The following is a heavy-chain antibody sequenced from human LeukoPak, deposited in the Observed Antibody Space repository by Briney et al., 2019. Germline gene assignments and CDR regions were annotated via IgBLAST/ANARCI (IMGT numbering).Heavy chain of an antibody. CDR1: GGSISGYF. D-gene: IGHD6-19*01. CDR3: ARLLAVAGGDAFDI. Sequence: PSESLSLTCTVSGGSISGYFWSWIRQPPGKGLELIGYLYYSGSTNYNPSLKSRVTVSVDTSKDQFSLRLSSVTAADTAVYYCARLLAVAGGDAFDIWGQGKMDTVSS. CDR2: LYYSGST. J-gene: IGHJ3*02. V-gene: IGHV4-59*08.